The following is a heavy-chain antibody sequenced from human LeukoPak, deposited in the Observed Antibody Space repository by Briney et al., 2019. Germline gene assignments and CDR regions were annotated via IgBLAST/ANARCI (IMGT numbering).Heavy chain of an antibody. D-gene: IGHD3-22*01. V-gene: IGHV3-21*04. CDR3: AKDRGYYDSSVFDY. Sequence: GGSLRLSCAASGFTFSSYSMNWVRQAPGKGLEWVSSISSSSSFIYYADSVKGRFTISRDNAKSLLYLQMNSLRAEDTAVYYCAKDRGYYDSSVFDYWGQGTLVTVSS. CDR1: GFTFSSYS. CDR2: ISSSSSFI. J-gene: IGHJ4*02.